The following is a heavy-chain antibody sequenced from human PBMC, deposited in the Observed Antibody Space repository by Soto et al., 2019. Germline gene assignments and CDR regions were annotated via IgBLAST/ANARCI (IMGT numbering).Heavy chain of an antibody. CDR2: IYHSGSN. CDR1: GGSISSGGYS. J-gene: IGHJ5*02. D-gene: IGHD1-1*01. CDR3: ARDQLEGNWFDP. V-gene: IGHV4-30-2*01. Sequence: QLQLQESGSGLVRPSQTLSLTCAVSGGSISSGGYSWNWIRQPPGKGLEWIGYIYHSGSNLYNPSLKSRVTISVDKSKNQFSLKLRSVTAADTAVYYCARDQLEGNWFDPWGQGTLVTVSS.